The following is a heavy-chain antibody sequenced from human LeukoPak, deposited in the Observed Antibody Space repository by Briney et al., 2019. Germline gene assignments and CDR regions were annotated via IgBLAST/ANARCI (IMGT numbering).Heavy chain of an antibody. CDR3: AKGIAAAGTGDY. V-gene: IGHV3-23*01. D-gene: IGHD6-13*01. J-gene: IGHJ4*02. CDR2: ISGSGGST. Sequence: XXSGFTFSSYAMSWVRQAPGKGLEWVSAISGSGGSTYYADSVKGRFTISRDNSKNTLYLQMNSLRAEDTAVYYCAKGIAAAGTGDYWGQGTLVTVSS. CDR1: GFTFSSYA.